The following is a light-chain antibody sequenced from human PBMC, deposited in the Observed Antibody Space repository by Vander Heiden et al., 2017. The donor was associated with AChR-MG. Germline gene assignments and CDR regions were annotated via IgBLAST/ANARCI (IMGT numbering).Light chain of an antibody. CDR2: KDT. CDR1: LLAKKY. CDR3: YSAADNNWV. Sequence: SYEPTLPSSVSVSPRQTARITCSGDLLAKKYARWLQQKPSQAPVQVIYKDTGRPSGIPERFSGSSSGTAVTVTIGGDQVEDEADYYGYSAADNNWVFGGGTKLTVL. V-gene: IGLV3-27*01. J-gene: IGLJ3*02.